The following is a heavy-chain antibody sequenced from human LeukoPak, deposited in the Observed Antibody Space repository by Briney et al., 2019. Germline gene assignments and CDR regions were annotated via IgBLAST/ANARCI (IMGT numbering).Heavy chain of an antibody. CDR1: GGSISSSSYY. CDR3: ARIQVVTAYYYYYGMDV. CDR2: IYYSGST. Sequence: SETLSLTCTDSGGSISSSSYYWGWIRQPPGKGLEWIGSIYYSGSTYYNPSLKSRVTISVDTSKNQFSLKLSSVTAADTAVYYCARIQVVTAYYYYYGMDVWGQGTAVTVSS. J-gene: IGHJ6*02. D-gene: IGHD2-21*02. V-gene: IGHV4-39*01.